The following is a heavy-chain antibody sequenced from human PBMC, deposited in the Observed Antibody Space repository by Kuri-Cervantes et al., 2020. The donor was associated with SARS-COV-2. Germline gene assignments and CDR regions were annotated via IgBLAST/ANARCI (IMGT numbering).Heavy chain of an antibody. CDR1: GYTFIYSH. D-gene: IGHD5-18*01. CDR3: ARGLSSGLWAFDY. J-gene: IGHJ4*02. Sequence: GGSLRLSCAASGYTFIYSHMSWIRQAPGKGLEWVSYISSDSSHTNNAESVKGRFTITRDNAKNSLYLQMNSLRAEDTAVYYCARGLSSGLWAFDYWGQGTLVTVSS. V-gene: IGHV3-11*06. CDR2: ISSDSSHT.